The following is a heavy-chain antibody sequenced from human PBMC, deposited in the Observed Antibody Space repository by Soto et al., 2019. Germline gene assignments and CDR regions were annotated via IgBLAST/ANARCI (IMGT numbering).Heavy chain of an antibody. CDR3: ARVPSPFDFYYAMDV. V-gene: IGHV4-4*09. D-gene: IGHD3-16*01. CDR2: IFSSGTT. CDR1: GASISSYF. Sequence: SETLSLTCTVSGASISSYFWSWIRQAPGKGLEWIGYIFSSGTTYYNPSLKSRLTMSLDTSQNQFSLKLNSVTAADTAVYFCARVPSPFDFYYAMDVWGQGTTVTVSS. J-gene: IGHJ6*02.